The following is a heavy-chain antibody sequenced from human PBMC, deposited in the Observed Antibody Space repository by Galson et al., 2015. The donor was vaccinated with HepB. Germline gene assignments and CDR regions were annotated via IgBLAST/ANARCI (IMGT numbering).Heavy chain of an antibody. CDR2: ISSSSSYI. J-gene: IGHJ4*02. V-gene: IGHV3-21*01. CDR3: ARDRKGGYTDY. D-gene: IGHD5-12*01. CDR1: GFTFSSNG. Sequence: SLRLSCAASGFTFSSNGMHWVRQAPGKGLEWVSSISSSSSYIYYADSVKGRFTISRDNAKNSLYLQMNSLRAEDTAVYYCARDRKGGYTDYWGQGTLVTVSS.